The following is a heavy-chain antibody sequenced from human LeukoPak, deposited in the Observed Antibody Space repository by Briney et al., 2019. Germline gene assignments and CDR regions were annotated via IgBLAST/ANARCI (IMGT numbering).Heavy chain of an antibody. CDR2: IRYDGSNK. Sequence: GGSLRLSCAASGFTFSSYGMHWVRQAPGKGLEWVAFIRYDGSNKYYADSVKGRFTISRDNSKNTLYLQMNSLRAEDTAVYYCAKDRTPIAAAGLTFDYWGQGTLVTVSS. CDR3: AKDRTPIAAAGLTFDY. CDR1: GFTFSSYG. V-gene: IGHV3-30*02. J-gene: IGHJ4*02. D-gene: IGHD6-13*01.